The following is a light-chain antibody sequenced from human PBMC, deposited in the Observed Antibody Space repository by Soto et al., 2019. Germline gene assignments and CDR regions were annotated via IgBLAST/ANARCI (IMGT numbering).Light chain of an antibody. Sequence: DIVMTQSPPSLSVTPGEPASISCRSSQSPLHSDGYTYVDWYVQRPGQSPQLLIYLGSNRASGVPDRLSGSGSGTDFTLKISKVESEDVAIYYCMQVLHTPFSFGPGTKVDIK. V-gene: IGKV2-28*01. CDR2: LGS. J-gene: IGKJ3*01. CDR1: QSPLHSDGYTY. CDR3: MQVLHTPFS.